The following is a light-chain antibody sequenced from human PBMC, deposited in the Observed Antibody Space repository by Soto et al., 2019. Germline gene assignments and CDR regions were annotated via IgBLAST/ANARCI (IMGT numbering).Light chain of an antibody. Sequence: QSVLTQPPSASGTPGQRVTISCSGSSSNIGSNYVYWYQQLPGTAPKLLIYRNNQRPSGVPDRFSGSKSGTSASLAISGLRSEDEADYYCAAWDDSVSGLNYVFGTGTKLTVL. J-gene: IGLJ1*01. CDR2: RNN. CDR3: AAWDDSVSGLNYV. CDR1: SSNIGSNY. V-gene: IGLV1-47*01.